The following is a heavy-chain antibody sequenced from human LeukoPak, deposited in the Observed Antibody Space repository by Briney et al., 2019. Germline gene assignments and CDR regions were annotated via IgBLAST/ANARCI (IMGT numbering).Heavy chain of an antibody. V-gene: IGHV4-59*01. D-gene: IGHD2-15*01. CDR2: IYYSGST. CDR1: GGSISSYY. Sequence: SETLSLTCTVSGGSISSYYGSWIRQPPGKGLEWIGYIYYSGSTNYNPSLKSRVTISVDTSKNQFSLKLSSVTAADTAVYYCASGIVDCSGGSCYEWFDPWGQGTLVTVSS. J-gene: IGHJ5*02. CDR3: ASGIVDCSGGSCYEWFDP.